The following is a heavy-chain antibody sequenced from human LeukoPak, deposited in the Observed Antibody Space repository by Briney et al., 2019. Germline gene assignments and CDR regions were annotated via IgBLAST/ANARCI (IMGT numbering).Heavy chain of an antibody. CDR3: ARDMTGLVHDY. D-gene: IGHD3/OR15-3a*01. Sequence: GRSLRLSCAASGFSFSIYWMHWVRRAPGKGMVWVSRINSDGSTITYADSIKGRFTISRDNAKNTLYLQMNSLRAEDTAVYYCARDMTGLVHDYWGQGTLVTVSS. V-gene: IGHV3-74*01. CDR1: GFSFSIYW. J-gene: IGHJ4*02. CDR2: INSDGSTI.